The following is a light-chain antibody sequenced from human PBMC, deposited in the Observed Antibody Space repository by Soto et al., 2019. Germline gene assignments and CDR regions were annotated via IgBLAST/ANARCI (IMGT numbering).Light chain of an antibody. CDR1: SSDVGGYNY. CDR3: SSYTSSSTLVV. CDR2: DVS. V-gene: IGLV2-14*01. J-gene: IGLJ2*01. Sequence: QSVLTQPASVSGSPGQSITISCTGTSSDVGGYNYVSWYQQHPGKAPKLMIYDVSNRPSGVSNRFSGSKSGNTASLTISRLQAEDEADYYCSSYTSSSTLVVFGGGTKVNVL.